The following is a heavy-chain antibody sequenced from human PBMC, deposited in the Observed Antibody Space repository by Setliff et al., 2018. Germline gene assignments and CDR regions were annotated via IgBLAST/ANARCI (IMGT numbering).Heavy chain of an antibody. D-gene: IGHD2-2*01. CDR2: IKQDGSEK. CDR1: GFTFSSYW. J-gene: IGHJ3*02. V-gene: IGHV3-7*03. CDR3: ARALGYCSRTSCYADAFDI. Sequence: GESLKISCAASGFTFSSYWMSWIRQAPGKGLEWVANIKQDGSEKYYVDSVKGRFTISRDNAKNSLYLQMNSLRAEDTAVYYCARALGYCSRTSCYADAFDIWGQGTMVTVSS.